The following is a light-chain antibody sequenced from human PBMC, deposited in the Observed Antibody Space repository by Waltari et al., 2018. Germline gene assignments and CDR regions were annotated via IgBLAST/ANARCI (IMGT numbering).Light chain of an antibody. J-gene: IGKJ4*01. CDR3: QHYYSYPLT. CDR2: KAS. V-gene: IGKV1-5*03. CDR1: QSISSW. Sequence: DIQMTQSPSTLSASVGDRVTITCRASQSISSWLDWYQQKPGKPPKLLIYKASSLESGVPSRFSGSGSGTEFTLTINSLQPDDFATYYCQHYYSYPLTFGGGTKVEIK.